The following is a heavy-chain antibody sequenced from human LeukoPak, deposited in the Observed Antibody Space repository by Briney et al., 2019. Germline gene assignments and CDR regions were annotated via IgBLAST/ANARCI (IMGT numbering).Heavy chain of an antibody. CDR1: GFTFSSYS. CDR3: ARAVGDYDILTGAPDY. V-gene: IGHV3-21*01. D-gene: IGHD3-9*01. J-gene: IGHJ4*02. CDR2: ISSSSSYI. Sequence: PGGSLRLSCAASGFTFSSYSMDWVRQAPGKGLEWVSAISSSSSYIYYADSVKGRFTISRDNAKNSLYLQMNSLRAEDTAVYYCARAVGDYDILTGAPDYWGQGTLVTVSS.